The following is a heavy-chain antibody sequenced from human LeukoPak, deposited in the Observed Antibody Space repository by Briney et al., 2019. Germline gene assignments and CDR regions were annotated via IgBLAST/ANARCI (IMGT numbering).Heavy chain of an antibody. D-gene: IGHD5-12*01. CDR2: IYSGGST. V-gene: IGHV3-53*05. J-gene: IGHJ6*03. Sequence: GGSLRLSCAAAGFTVSSNYMSWVRQAPGKGLEWVSVIYSGGSTYYADSVKGRFTISRDNSKNTLYPLMNSLRAEDTAVYYCARTDSGYDYYYYYMDVGGKGTTVTVSS. CDR3: ARTDSGYDYYYYYMDV. CDR1: GFTVSSNY.